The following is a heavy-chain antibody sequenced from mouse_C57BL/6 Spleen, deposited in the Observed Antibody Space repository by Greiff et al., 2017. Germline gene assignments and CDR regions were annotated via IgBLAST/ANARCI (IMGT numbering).Heavy chain of an antibody. J-gene: IGHJ2*01. CDR2: ISYDGSN. D-gene: IGHD3-1*01. CDR1: GYSITSGYY. V-gene: IGHV3-6*01. CDR3: ARELGHFDY. Sequence: DVQLQESGPGLVKPSQSLSLTCSVTGYSITSGYYWNWIRQFPGNKLEWMGNISYDGSNNYNPSLKNRISITRDTSKNQFFLKLNSVTTEDTATYYCARELGHFDYWGQGTTLTVSS.